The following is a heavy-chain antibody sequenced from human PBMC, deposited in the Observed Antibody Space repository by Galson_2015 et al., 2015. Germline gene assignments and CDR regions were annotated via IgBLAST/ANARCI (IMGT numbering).Heavy chain of an antibody. CDR3: ATGPSGVSTYLRYYYYMDV. D-gene: IGHD5/OR15-5a*01. CDR2: IIPFYGTP. V-gene: IGHV1-69*13. Sequence: SVKVSCKASGDTLTTYAISWVRQAPGKGLEWMGGIIPFYGTPNYAQKFQGRVTITADESTRTAYMALSSLRSEDTAIYYCATGPSGVSTYLRYYYYMDVWGTGTTVTVSS. J-gene: IGHJ6*03. CDR1: GDTLTTYA.